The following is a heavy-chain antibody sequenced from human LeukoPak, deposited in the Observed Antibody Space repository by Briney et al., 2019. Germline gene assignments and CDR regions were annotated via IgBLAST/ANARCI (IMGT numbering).Heavy chain of an antibody. CDR3: ARQYWYFDL. CDR1: AFTFSSYW. Sequence: GGSLRLSCTASAFTFSSYWMTWVRQAPGKGLEWVANIKQDGSEKYYVASVKSRFTISRDNAKNSLYLQMNSLRAEDTAVYYCARQYWYFDLRGRGTLVTVSS. CDR2: IKQDGSEK. J-gene: IGHJ2*01. V-gene: IGHV3-7*01.